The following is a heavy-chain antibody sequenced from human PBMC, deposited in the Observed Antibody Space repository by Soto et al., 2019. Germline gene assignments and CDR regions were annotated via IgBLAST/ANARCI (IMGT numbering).Heavy chain of an antibody. CDR2: IKSVSDGGKV. CDR3: TSMRWNFWSTD. Sequence: EVQLVESGGGLAKPGGSLRLSCAVSGFSVSKAWMGWVRQRPGKGLEWVGRIKSVSDGGKVEYTAPVKDRFTISRDDSKNTLYLQMNSLKAEDTAVYFCTSMRWNFWSTDWGQGTLVTVSS. D-gene: IGHD3-3*01. V-gene: IGHV3-15*01. CDR1: GFSVSKAW. J-gene: IGHJ4*02.